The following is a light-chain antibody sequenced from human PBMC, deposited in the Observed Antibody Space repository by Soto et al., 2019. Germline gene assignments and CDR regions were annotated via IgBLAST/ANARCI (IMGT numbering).Light chain of an antibody. J-gene: IGLJ2*01. CDR1: SSNIGAGYD. CDR2: GNS. V-gene: IGLV1-40*01. CDR3: QSYDSILSGVV. Sequence: QSVLTQPPSVSGAPGQRVTISCTGSSSNIGAGYDVHWYQQLPGTAPKLLIYGNSNRPSGVPDRFSGSKSDTSASLAITGLQAEDEADYYCQSYDSILSGVVFGGGTKLTVL.